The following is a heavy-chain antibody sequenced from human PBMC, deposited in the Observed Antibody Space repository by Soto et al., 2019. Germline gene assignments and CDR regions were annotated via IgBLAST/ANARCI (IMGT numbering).Heavy chain of an antibody. J-gene: IGHJ6*02. CDR1: GYTFTSYA. CDR2: INAGNGDT. Sequence: GASVKVSCKASGYTFTSYAMHWVRQAPGQRLEWMGWINAGNGDTNYAQKFQDRVSMTIDTSTGAAYMELRSLTSDDTAIYYCAKNGQPPYYYYGLDVWGQGTKVTVSS. CDR3: AKNGQPPYYYYGLDV. V-gene: IGHV1-3*01. D-gene: IGHD2-8*01.